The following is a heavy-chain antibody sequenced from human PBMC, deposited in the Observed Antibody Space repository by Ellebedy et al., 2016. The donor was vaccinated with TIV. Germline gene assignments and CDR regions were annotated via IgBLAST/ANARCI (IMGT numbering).Heavy chain of an antibody. D-gene: IGHD2-2*01. V-gene: IGHV4-34*01. CDR3: ARGGIVVVPAAHYYMDV. CDR1: GGSFSGYY. J-gene: IGHJ6*03. Sequence: GSLRLXXVVYGGSFSGYYWSWIRQPPGKGLEWIGEINHSGSTNYNPSLKSRVTISVDTSKNQFSLKLSSVTAADTAVYYCARGGIVVVPAAHYYMDVWGKGTTVTVSS. CDR2: INHSGST.